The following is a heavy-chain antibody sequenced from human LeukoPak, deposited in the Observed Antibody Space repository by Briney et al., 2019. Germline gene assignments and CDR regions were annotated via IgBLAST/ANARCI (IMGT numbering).Heavy chain of an antibody. Sequence: GESLKISCKGSGYSFTSYWIGWVRQMPGKGLEWMGIIYPGDSDTRYSPSFQGQVTISADKSISTAYLQWSSLKASDTAMYHCARHVDYGGNSGLSDYWGQGTLVTVSS. V-gene: IGHV5-51*01. D-gene: IGHD4-23*01. CDR1: GYSFTSYW. J-gene: IGHJ4*02. CDR3: ARHVDYGGNSGLSDY. CDR2: IYPGDSDT.